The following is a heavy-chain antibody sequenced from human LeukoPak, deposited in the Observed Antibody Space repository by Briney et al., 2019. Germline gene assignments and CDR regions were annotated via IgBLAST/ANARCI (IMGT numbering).Heavy chain of an antibody. Sequence: PGRSLRLSCAAAGVTFSSYAMHLVRQAPGKGLEWVAVISYDGSNKYYADSVKGRFTISRDNSKNTLYLQINSLRAEDTAVYYCARVEGYKTEINYFDYWGQGTLVTVSS. D-gene: IGHD1-14*01. J-gene: IGHJ4*02. CDR2: ISYDGSNK. CDR3: ARVEGYKTEINYFDY. CDR1: GVTFSSYA. V-gene: IGHV3-30-3*01.